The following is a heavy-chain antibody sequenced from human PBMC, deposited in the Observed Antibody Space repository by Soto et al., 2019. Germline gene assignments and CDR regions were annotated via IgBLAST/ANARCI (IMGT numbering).Heavy chain of an antibody. CDR2: INPSGGST. Sequence: QVQLVQSGAEVKKPGASVKVSCKASGYTFTSYYMHWVRQAPGQGLEWMGIINPSGGSTSYAQKCQCRVTMTRDRSTSPVYIELSSLRSEDTAVYYCARSSGADEHFDYWGQGTLVTVSS. CDR3: ARSSGADEHFDY. D-gene: IGHD6-25*01. J-gene: IGHJ4*02. CDR1: GYTFTSYY. V-gene: IGHV1-46*03.